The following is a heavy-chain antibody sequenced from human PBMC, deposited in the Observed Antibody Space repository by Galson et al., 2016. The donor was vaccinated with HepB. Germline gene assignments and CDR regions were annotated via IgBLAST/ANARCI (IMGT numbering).Heavy chain of an antibody. D-gene: IGHD2-21*02. CDR1: GFTFSSYA. J-gene: IGHJ4*02. Sequence: SLRLSCAASGFTFSSYAMMWVRQTPGKGLEWVSSISGSGRITYYADSVRGRFTISRDNSKSTLYLRMNSLRADDTAVYYCATDNLAYCGADCYSWGQGTRVTVSS. CDR2: ISGSGRIT. CDR3: ATDNLAYCGADCYS. V-gene: IGHV3-23*01.